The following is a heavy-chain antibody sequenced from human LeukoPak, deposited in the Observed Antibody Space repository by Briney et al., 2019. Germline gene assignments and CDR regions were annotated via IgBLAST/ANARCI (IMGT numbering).Heavy chain of an antibody. CDR1: GGTFSSYA. V-gene: IGHV1-69*13. Sequence: SVKVSCKASGGTFSSYAISWVRQAPGQGLEWMGGIIPIFGTADYAQKFQGRVTITADESTSTAYMELSSLRAEDTAVYYCARGRIAVAGTYIPSNWGPQLYYMDVWGKGTTVTVSS. CDR2: IIPIFGTA. J-gene: IGHJ6*03. CDR3: ARGRIAVAGTYIPSNWGPQLYYMDV. D-gene: IGHD6-19*01.